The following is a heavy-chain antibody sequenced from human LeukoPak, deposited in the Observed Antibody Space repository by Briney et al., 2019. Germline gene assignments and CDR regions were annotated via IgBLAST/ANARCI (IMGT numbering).Heavy chain of an antibody. V-gene: IGHV4-59*08. D-gene: IGHD3-16*01. Sequence: SETLSLTRTVSGGSISSYYWSWIRQPPGKGLEWIGYIYYSGSTNYNPSLKSRLTISVDTSKNQLSLKLSSVTAADTAVYYCVRGSTLRHYQYWGQGTLVTVSS. CDR2: IYYSGST. CDR3: VRGSTLRHYQY. J-gene: IGHJ4*02. CDR1: GGSISSYY.